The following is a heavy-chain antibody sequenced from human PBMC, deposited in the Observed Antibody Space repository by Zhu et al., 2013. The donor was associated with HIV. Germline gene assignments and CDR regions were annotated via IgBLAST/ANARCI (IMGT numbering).Heavy chain of an antibody. CDR3: ARVQPFAPTLVALDI. J-gene: IGHJ3*02. CDR1: GGSISSRSYY. Sequence: VQLQESGPGLVKPSETLSLTCIVSGGSISSRSYYWGWIRQPPGKGLEWIGNIYYSGTTYHNPSLKSRVTISVDTSKNQFSLKLSSVTAADTAVYYCARVQPFAPTLVALDIWGQGTMVTVSS. D-gene: IGHD6-13*01. V-gene: IGHV4-39*07. CDR2: IYYSGTT.